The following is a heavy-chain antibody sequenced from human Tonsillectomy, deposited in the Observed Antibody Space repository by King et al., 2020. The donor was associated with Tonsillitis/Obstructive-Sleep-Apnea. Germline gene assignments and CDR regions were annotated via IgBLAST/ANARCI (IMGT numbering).Heavy chain of an antibody. V-gene: IGHV4-34*01. Sequence: VQLPQWGAGLLKPSETLSLTCAVYGGSFSAYYWSWIRQPPGKGLEWIGEINHSGSTNYNPSLKSRVTISVDTSKNQFFLKLSSVTAADTAVYYCARAGLFDPWGQGTLVTVSS. J-gene: IGHJ5*02. CDR1: GGSFSAYY. D-gene: IGHD3-10*01. CDR3: ARAGLFDP. CDR2: INHSGST.